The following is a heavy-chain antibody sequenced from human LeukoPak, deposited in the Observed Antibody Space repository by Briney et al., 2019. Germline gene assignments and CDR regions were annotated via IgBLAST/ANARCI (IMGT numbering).Heavy chain of an antibody. CDR2: ISAYNGNT. V-gene: IGHV1-18*01. D-gene: IGHD2-2*01. CDR3: ARVFVVVPAAYCMDV. CDR1: GYTFTSYG. Sequence: AASVRVSCTGSGYTFTSYGISWVRQAPGQGREWMGWISAYNGNTNYAQKLQGRVTMTTDTSTSTAYMELRSLRSDDTAVYYCARVFVVVPAAYCMDVWGKGTTVTVSS. J-gene: IGHJ6*03.